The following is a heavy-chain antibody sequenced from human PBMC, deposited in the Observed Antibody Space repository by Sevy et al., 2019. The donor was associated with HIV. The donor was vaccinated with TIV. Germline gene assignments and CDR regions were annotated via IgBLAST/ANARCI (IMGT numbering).Heavy chain of an antibody. Sequence: GGSLRLSCAASGFTFSSHGMHWVRQAPGKGLEWVAVISYDGSYKSYGDSVKGRFTISRDDSKNTLYLQMNSLRPEDTAVYYCARDSGYSINWYPAYRGHGTLVTVSS. V-gene: IGHV3-30*03. CDR1: GFTFSSHG. CDR2: ISYDGSYK. D-gene: IGHD6-13*01. J-gene: IGHJ4*01. CDR3: ARDSGYSINWYPAY.